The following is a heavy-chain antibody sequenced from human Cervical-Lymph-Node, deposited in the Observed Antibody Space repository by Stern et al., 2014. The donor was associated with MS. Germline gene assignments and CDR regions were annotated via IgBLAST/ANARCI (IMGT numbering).Heavy chain of an antibody. V-gene: IGHV4-61*02. CDR2: IYSSGPT. CDR3: ARYGEPYDHSTPHSLDI. J-gene: IGHJ3*02. Sequence: QVQLVESGPGLVTPSQTLSLSCTVSSDSISSSRYFWNWIRQPAGKRLEWIGRIYSSGPTEYNPSLRSRVTMSLETSKIQFPLKLPAVTAADTAVYYCARYGEPYDHSTPHSLDIWGQGTVVSVSS. D-gene: IGHD3-16*01. CDR1: SDSISSSRYF.